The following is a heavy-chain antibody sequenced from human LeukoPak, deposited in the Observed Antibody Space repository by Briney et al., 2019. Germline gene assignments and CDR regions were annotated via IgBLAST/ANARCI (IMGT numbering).Heavy chain of an antibody. J-gene: IGHJ4*02. V-gene: IGHV3-21*01. CDR3: ARSSSAYYFDY. CDR1: GFTFSSYS. CDR2: ISSSSYI. D-gene: IGHD6-6*01. Sequence: PGGXXRLSCAASGFTFSSYSMNWVRQAPGKGLEWVSSISSSSYIYYSDSVTGRWTISRDNAKNSLYLQMNSLRAEDTAVYYCARSSSAYYFDYWGQGTLVTVSS.